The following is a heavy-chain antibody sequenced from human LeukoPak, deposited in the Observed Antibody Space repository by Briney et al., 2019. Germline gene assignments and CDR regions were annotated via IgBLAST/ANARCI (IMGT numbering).Heavy chain of an antibody. V-gene: IGHV3-23*01. Sequence: GGSLRLSCAASGFTFSNAWMNWVRQAPGKGLEWVSLIIATGYNTYYADSVKGRFTISRDNSKNTLYLQMNSLRAEDTAVYYCAKARSSWFFDSWGQGTLVTVSS. CDR2: IIATGYNT. CDR1: GFTFSNAW. CDR3: AKARSSWFFDS. D-gene: IGHD6-13*01. J-gene: IGHJ4*02.